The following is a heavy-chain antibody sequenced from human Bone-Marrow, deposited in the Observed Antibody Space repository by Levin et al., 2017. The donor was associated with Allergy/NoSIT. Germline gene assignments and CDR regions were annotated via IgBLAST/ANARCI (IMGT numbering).Heavy chain of an antibody. CDR2: VSGYNGDT. V-gene: IGHV1-18*01. CDR3: ARDLERVTSSRAPGDAFDI. D-gene: IGHD2-21*02. CDR1: GYTFTNYG. J-gene: IGHJ3*02. Sequence: GESLKISCKASGYTFTNYGVTWVRQAPGQGLEWIGWVSGYNGDTNYEPKVQGRVTMTSDSYTTTAYMELRNLRSDDTAGYYCARDLERVTSSRAPGDAFDIWGQGTMVTVSS.